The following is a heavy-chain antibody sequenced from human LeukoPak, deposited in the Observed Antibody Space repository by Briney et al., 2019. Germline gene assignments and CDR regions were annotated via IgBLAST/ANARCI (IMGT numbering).Heavy chain of an antibody. V-gene: IGHV3-21*01. CDR1: RFTFSSYS. Sequence: PGGSLRLSCAASRFTFSSYSMNWVRQAPGKGLEWVSSISSSSSYIYYADSVKGRFTISRDNAKNSLYLQMNSLRAEDTAVYYCARDRYYYGSGRPDWYFDLWGRGTLVTVSS. D-gene: IGHD3-10*01. CDR3: ARDRYYYGSGRPDWYFDL. CDR2: ISSSSSYI. J-gene: IGHJ2*01.